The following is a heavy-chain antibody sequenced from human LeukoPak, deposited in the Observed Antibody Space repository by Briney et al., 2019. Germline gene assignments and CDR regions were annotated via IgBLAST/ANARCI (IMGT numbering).Heavy chain of an antibody. CDR1: GGSISNGDYY. CDR2: IYYSGST. Sequence: SQTLSLTCTVSGGSISNGDYYWSWIRQPPGKGLEWIGYIYYSGSTYYNPSLKSRVTISVDTSKNQFSLKLSSVTAADTAVYYCARVVGSSSLDYYFDYWGQGTLVTVSS. CDR3: ARVVGSSSLDYYFDY. D-gene: IGHD6-6*01. V-gene: IGHV4-30-4*01. J-gene: IGHJ4*02.